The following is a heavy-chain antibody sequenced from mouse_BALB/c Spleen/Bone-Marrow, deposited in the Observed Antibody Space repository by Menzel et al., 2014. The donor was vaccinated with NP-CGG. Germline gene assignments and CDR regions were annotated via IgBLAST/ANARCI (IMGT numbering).Heavy chain of an antibody. Sequence: VKLMESGAELARPGASLKMSCRTSGYTFTSYTVHWIKQRPGQGLEWIGYINPSSNYTNYSQKFKDKATLTADKSSNTAYMQLSSLTSEDSAVYYCARSMIIYFAMDYWGQGTSVTVSS. J-gene: IGHJ4*01. CDR1: GYTFTSYT. V-gene: IGHV1-4*01. CDR3: ARSMIIYFAMDY. D-gene: IGHD2-3*01. CDR2: INPSSNYT.